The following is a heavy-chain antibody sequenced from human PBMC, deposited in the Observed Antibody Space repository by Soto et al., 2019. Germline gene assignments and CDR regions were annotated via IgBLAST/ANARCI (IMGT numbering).Heavy chain of an antibody. V-gene: IGHV1-2*04. Sequence: GASVKVSCKASGYTFTGYYMHWVRQAPGQGLEWMGWINPNSGGTNYAQKFQGWVTMTRDTSISTAYMELSRLRSDDTAVYYCARDHIAVADFRGFDPWGQGTLVTVSS. J-gene: IGHJ5*02. CDR1: GYTFTGYY. CDR3: ARDHIAVADFRGFDP. D-gene: IGHD6-19*01. CDR2: INPNSGGT.